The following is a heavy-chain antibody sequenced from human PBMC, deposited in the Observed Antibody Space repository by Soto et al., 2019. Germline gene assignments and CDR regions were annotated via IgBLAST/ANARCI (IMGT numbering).Heavy chain of an antibody. Sequence: PSETLSLTCSVSGASTVSHYHWTCIRQPPGKGLEWMGYIFNSGTTFYNPSLTSRLSISMDTSGNHFSLELRSVTAADTAVYYCALALGPTTGLDYWGQGTQVTV. CDR3: ALALGPTTGLDY. D-gene: IGHD1-26*01. V-gene: IGHV4-31*02. CDR2: IFNSGTT. CDR1: GASTVSHYH. J-gene: IGHJ4*02.